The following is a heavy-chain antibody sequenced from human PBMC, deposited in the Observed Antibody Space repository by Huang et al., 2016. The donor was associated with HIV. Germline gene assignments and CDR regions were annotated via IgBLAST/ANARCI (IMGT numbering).Heavy chain of an antibody. V-gene: IGHV4-30-4*08. CDR2: IYYYGVT. J-gene: IGHJ3*02. D-gene: IGHD3-3*01. CDR1: GGSISSGGYT. CDR3: AREGFYDLWSAFRRAVDAFDT. Sequence: QVQLHESGPGLVKPSQTLSLTCTVSGGSISSGGYTYNWIRQPPGKGLEWMGYIYYYGVTSYNPSLQIRFSIAVDTSKNQFSLKRSSMTAADTAVYYCAREGFYDLWSAFRRAVDAFDTWGQGTKVTVSS.